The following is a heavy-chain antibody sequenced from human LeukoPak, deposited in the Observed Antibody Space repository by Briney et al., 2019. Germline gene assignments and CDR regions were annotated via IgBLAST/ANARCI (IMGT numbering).Heavy chain of an antibody. CDR1: GYSISSGYY. D-gene: IGHD3-3*01. CDR2: IYHSGST. V-gene: IGHV4-38-2*01. CDR3: ARSDFWSGYLTGFGY. Sequence: SETLSLTCAVSGYSISSGYYWGWIRQPPGKGLEWIGSIYHSGSTYYNPSLKSRVTISVDTSKNQFSLKLSSVTAADTAVYYCARSDFWSGYLTGFGYWGQGTLVTVSS. J-gene: IGHJ4*02.